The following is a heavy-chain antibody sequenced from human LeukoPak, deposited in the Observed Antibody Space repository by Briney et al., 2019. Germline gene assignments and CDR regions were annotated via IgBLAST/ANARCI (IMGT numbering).Heavy chain of an antibody. J-gene: IGHJ4*02. D-gene: IGHD3-3*01. CDR3: ARTGRYLEWIFSQPENCFDY. Sequence: SETLSLTCAVYGGSFNGYFWNWIRQPPGKGLEWIGEINHSGSTNYNPSLKSRVTMSVDTSKNQFSLKLNSVTAADTAVYYCARTGRYLEWIFSQPENCFDYWGQGTPVTVSS. CDR1: GGSFNGYF. CDR2: INHSGST. V-gene: IGHV4-34*01.